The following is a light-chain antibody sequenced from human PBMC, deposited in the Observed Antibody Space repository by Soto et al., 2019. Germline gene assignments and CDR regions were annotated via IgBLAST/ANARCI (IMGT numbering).Light chain of an antibody. CDR3: QKYSSAPPVYT. Sequence: DIQMTQSPSSLSASVGDRVTITCRASQGISNYLAWYQQKPGKVPKLLIYAAATLQSGVPSRFSGSGSGTDFTLTMSSLQPEDVATYYCQKYSSAPPVYTFGQGTKLELK. CDR1: QGISNY. J-gene: IGKJ2*01. CDR2: AAA. V-gene: IGKV1-27*01.